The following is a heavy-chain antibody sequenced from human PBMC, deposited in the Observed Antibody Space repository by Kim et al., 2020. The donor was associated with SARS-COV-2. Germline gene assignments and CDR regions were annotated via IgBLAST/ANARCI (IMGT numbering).Heavy chain of an antibody. J-gene: IGHJ5*02. D-gene: IGHD3-3*01. V-gene: IGHV4-34*01. CDR1: GGSFSGYY. CDR2: IDESGST. CDR3: ARVPLRGRFDP. Sequence: SETLSLTCAVYGGSFSGYYWSWIRQPPGKGLEWIGEIDESGSTNDNLSLKSRVTISVDRSKNQFSLKLSSVTAADTAVYYCARVPLRGRFDPWGQGTLVSVSS.